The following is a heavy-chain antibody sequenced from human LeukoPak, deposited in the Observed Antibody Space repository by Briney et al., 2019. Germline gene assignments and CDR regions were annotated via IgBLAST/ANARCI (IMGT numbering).Heavy chain of an antibody. J-gene: IGHJ6*03. CDR3: AKEGYSRGYYSYYYMDV. D-gene: IGHD6-13*01. Sequence: GGSLRLSCAASGFTFSSYAMHWVRQAPGKGLEWVAVISYDGSNKYYADSAKGRFTISRDNSKNTLYVQMNSLRAEDTAVYYCAKEGYSRGYYSYYYMDVWGKGTTVTVSS. V-gene: IGHV3-30*04. CDR1: GFTFSSYA. CDR2: ISYDGSNK.